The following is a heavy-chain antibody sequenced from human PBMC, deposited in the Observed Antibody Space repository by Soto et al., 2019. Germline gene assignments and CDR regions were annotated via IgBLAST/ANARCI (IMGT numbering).Heavy chain of an antibody. D-gene: IGHD6-6*01. CDR1: GGSISSYY. CDR3: ARDNIAARGRGYYGMDV. V-gene: IGHV4-59*01. Sequence: PSETLSLTCTVSGGSISSYYWSWIRQPPGKGLEWIGYIYYSGSTNYNPSLKSRVTISVDTSKNQFSLKLSSVTAADTAVYYCARDNIAARGRGYYGMDVWGQGTTVTVSS. J-gene: IGHJ6*02. CDR2: IYYSGST.